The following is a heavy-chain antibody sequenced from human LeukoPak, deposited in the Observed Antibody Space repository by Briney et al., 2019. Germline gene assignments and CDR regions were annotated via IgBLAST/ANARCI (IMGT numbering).Heavy chain of an antibody. CDR3: ARGGRWLVTGYFQH. D-gene: IGHD6-19*01. CDR2: INHSGST. CDR1: GGPFSGYY. V-gene: IGHV4-34*01. Sequence: SETLSLTCAVYGGPFSGYYWSWIRQPPGKGLEWIGEINHSGSTNYNPSLKSRVTISVDTSKNQFSLKLSSVTAADTAVYYCARGGRWLVTGYFQHWGQGTLVTVSS. J-gene: IGHJ1*01.